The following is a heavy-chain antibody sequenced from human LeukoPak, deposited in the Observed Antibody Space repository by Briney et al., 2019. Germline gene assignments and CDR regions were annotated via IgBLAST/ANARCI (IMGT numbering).Heavy chain of an antibody. CDR3: ARGINSQLTYYFDY. CDR2: IYYSGST. J-gene: IGHJ4*02. Sequence: PSQTLSLTCTVSGGSISSGDYYWSWIRQPPGKGLEWIGYIYYSGSTYYNPSLKSRVTISVDTSKNQFSLKLSSVTAADTAVYYCARGINSQLTYYFDYWGQGTLVTVSS. CDR1: GGSISSGDYY. D-gene: IGHD1-1*01. V-gene: IGHV4-30-4*08.